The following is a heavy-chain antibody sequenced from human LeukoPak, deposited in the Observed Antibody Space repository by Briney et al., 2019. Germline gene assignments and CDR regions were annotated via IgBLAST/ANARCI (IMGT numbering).Heavy chain of an antibody. V-gene: IGHV4-59*01. CDR3: ARVMFSVAGIKFDY. J-gene: IGHJ4*02. CDR2: IYYSGST. Sequence: SETLSLTCTVSGVSISSYYWSWIRQPPGKGLEWIGYIYYSGSTNYNPSLKSRVTISVDTSKNQFSLKLSSVTAADTAVYYCARVMFSVAGIKFDYWGQGTLVTVSS. D-gene: IGHD6-19*01. CDR1: GVSISSYY.